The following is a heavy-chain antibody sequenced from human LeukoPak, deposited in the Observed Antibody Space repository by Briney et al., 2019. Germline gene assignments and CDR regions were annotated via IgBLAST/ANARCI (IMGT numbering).Heavy chain of an antibody. Sequence: PGGSLRLSCAASGFTFSYFGMHWVRQAPGEGLEWVAVIWNDGTNKYYADSVKGRFTISRDNSKNTLYLQMNSLRAEETAVYYCARGSPLDYWGPGTLVTVSS. D-gene: IGHD6-13*01. CDR1: GFTFSYFG. CDR3: ARGSPLDY. V-gene: IGHV3-33*01. J-gene: IGHJ4*02. CDR2: IWNDGTNK.